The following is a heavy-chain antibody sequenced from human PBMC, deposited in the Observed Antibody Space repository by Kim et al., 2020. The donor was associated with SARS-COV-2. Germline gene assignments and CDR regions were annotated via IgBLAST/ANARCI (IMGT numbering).Heavy chain of an antibody. Sequence: SETLSLTCTVSGGSISSSSYYWGWIRQPPGKGLEWIGSIYYSGSTYYNPSLKSRVTISVDTSKNQFSLKLSSVTAADTAVYYCARLGGSIVLMVYAIHELGYFDLWGRGTLVTVSS. CDR1: GGSISSSSYY. V-gene: IGHV4-39*01. D-gene: IGHD2-8*01. CDR3: ARLGGSIVLMVYAIHELGYFDL. J-gene: IGHJ2*01. CDR2: IYYSGST.